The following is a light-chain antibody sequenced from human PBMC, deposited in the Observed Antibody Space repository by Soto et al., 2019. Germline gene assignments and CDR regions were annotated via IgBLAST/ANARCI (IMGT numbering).Light chain of an antibody. V-gene: IGKV1-8*01. Sequence: AIRLTQSPSSLSASTGDRVTITCRASQGVSSYLAWYQQKPGKAPKLLIYAASTRATGIPARFSGSGSGTEFTLTISSLQSEDFAVYYCQQYSNWPPHTFGQGTRLEIK. CDR2: AAS. CDR3: QQYSNWPPHT. CDR1: QGVSSY. J-gene: IGKJ5*01.